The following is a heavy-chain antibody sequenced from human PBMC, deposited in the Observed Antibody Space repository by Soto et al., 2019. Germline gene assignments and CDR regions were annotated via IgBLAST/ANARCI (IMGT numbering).Heavy chain of an antibody. CDR2: TLHSGTP. D-gene: IGHD2-15*01. CDR3: ARVRQNCSAPSYDLDP. Sequence: QVQLQESGPGLVKPSDTLSLTCSVSGDSISRTNWWQWVRQPPAKGLEWIGETLHSGTPNYHPSLMSRVAISLDNSNNQFSLKLTTVTAADTAVYYFARVRQNCSAPSYDLDPRGPGPLVTSSS. CDR1: GDSISRTNW. J-gene: IGHJ5*02. V-gene: IGHV4-4*02.